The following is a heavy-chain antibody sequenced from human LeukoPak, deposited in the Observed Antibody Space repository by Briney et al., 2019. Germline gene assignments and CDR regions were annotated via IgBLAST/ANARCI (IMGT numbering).Heavy chain of an antibody. CDR2: IRGSGDGT. CDR3: GRDPNGDYVGAFDF. D-gene: IGHD4-17*01. J-gene: IGHJ3*01. CDR1: GFTFSSYA. Sequence: GGSLRLSCVGSGFTFSSYAMTWVRQAPGEGLGWVSSIRGSGDGTSYADSVKGRFTMSRDNYKNTLYLQMDSLRVEDTAMYYCGRDPNGDYVGAFDFWGQGTLITVSS. V-gene: IGHV3-23*01.